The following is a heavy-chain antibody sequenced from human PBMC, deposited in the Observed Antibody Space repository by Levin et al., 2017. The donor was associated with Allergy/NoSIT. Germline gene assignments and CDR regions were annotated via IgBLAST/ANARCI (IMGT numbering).Heavy chain of an antibody. V-gene: IGHV3-15*01. Sequence: GGSLRLSCAASGFTFSNAWMTWVRQAPGKGLEWVGRIKSETDGGTTDYAAPVKGRFTISRDDSKNTLYLQMNGLKTEDTAVYYCTTSSMNYYGLGRHAGTTYYYYYMDVWGKGTTVTVSS. CDR3: TTSSMNYYGLGRHAGTTYYYYYMDV. D-gene: IGHD3-10*01. J-gene: IGHJ6*03. CDR2: IKSETDGGTT. CDR1: GFTFSNAW.